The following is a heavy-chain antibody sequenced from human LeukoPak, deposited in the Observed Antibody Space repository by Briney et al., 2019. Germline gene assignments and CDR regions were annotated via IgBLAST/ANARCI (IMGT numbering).Heavy chain of an antibody. CDR2: ISGSGGST. CDR3: AKAPSGSYYSSSFVY. D-gene: IGHD1-26*01. V-gene: IGHV3-23*01. Sequence: GGSLRLSCGASGFTLSSYAMRWVRQAPGRGLEWVSAISGSGGSTYYADSVKGRFTISRDNSKNTLYLQMNSLRAEDTAVYYCAKAPSGSYYSSSFVYWGQGTLVTVSS. CDR1: GFTLSSYA. J-gene: IGHJ4*02.